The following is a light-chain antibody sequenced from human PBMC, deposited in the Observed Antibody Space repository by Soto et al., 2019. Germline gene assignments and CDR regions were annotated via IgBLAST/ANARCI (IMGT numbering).Light chain of an antibody. CDR1: QDISNY. CDR3: QKYNNAPPWYT. CDR2: AAS. Sequence: DFQMTQSPSSLSASVGDRVTITCRASQDISNYLAWYQQKPGKVPKLLIYAASTLQSGVPSRFSGSGSGTDFTLTISSLQPEDVATYYCQKYNNAPPWYTFGQGTKLEIK. J-gene: IGKJ2*01. V-gene: IGKV1-27*01.